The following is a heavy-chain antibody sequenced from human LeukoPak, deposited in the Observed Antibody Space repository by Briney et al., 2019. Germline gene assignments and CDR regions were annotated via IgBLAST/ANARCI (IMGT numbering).Heavy chain of an antibody. CDR2: ISGSGGST. CDR3: AKDRSIVVVPAVFDY. Sequence: PGGSVRLSCAASGFAFSRYAMSWVRQAPGKGLEWVSAISGSGGSTYYADSVKGRFTISRDNSKNTLYLQMNSLRAEDTAVYYCAKDRSIVVVPAVFDYWGQGTLVTVSS. J-gene: IGHJ4*02. V-gene: IGHV3-23*01. D-gene: IGHD2-2*01. CDR1: GFAFSRYA.